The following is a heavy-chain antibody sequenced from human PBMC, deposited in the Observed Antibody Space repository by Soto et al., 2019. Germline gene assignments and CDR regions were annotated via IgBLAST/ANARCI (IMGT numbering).Heavy chain of an antibody. V-gene: IGHV1-2*06. CDR3: ARGGGSSFFDY. D-gene: IGHD2-2*01. J-gene: IGHJ4*02. CDR2: INCNSGDT. CDR1: GDTLTRYY. Sequence: GASVKVSCKLSGDTLTRYYIHWVRQAPGQGLEWMGRINCNSGDTKYAQSFQGRVTMTRDTSINTAYMELSRLRSDDTAVYYCARGGGSSFFDYWGQGILVTVSS.